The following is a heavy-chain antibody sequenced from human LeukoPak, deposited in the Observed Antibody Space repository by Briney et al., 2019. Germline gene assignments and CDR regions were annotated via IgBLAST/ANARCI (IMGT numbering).Heavy chain of an antibody. J-gene: IGHJ4*02. D-gene: IGHD6-13*01. V-gene: IGHV4-59*08. Sequence: SETLSLTCTASGGSISDDYWSWIRQPPGKGLEWIGYISDIGRTNYSPSLKRRITISRDTSKNQFSLRLTSVTAADTAVYYCARQLQLVEFDYWGQGTLVTVYS. CDR2: ISDIGRT. CDR1: GGSISDDY. CDR3: ARQLQLVEFDY.